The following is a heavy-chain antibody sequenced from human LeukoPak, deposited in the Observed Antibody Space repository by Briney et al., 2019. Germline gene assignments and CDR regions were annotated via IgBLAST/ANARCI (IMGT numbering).Heavy chain of an antibody. CDR1: GGSISSYY. Sequence: SETLSLTCTVSGGSISSYYWSWIRQPPGKGLEWIGYIYYSGSTNYNPSLKSRVTISVDTSKNQFSLKLSSVTAADTAVYYCARQTMVRGVIIKYWGYYFDYWGQGTLVTVSS. D-gene: IGHD3-10*01. CDR3: ARQTMVRGVIIKYWGYYFDY. CDR2: IYYSGST. V-gene: IGHV4-59*08. J-gene: IGHJ4*02.